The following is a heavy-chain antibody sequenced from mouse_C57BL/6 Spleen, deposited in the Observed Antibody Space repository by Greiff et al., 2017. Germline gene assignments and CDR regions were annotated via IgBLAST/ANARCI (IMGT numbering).Heavy chain of an antibody. CDR1: GYSITSGYY. CDR2: ISYDGSN. CDR3: ARGGDWEDYYAMDY. Sequence: DVKLQESGPGLVKPSQSLSLTCSVTGYSITSGYYWNWIRQFPGNKLEWMGYISYDGSNNYNPSLKNRISITRDTSNNQFFLKLNSVTTEDTATYYCARGGDWEDYYAMDYWGQGTSVTVSS. J-gene: IGHJ4*01. D-gene: IGHD4-1*01. V-gene: IGHV3-6*01.